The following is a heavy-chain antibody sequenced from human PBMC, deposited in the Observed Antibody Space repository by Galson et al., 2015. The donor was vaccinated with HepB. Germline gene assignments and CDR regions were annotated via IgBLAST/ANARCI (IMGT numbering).Heavy chain of an antibody. J-gene: IGHJ5*02. CDR3: ARDQYRSGWYNWFDP. CDR2: IWYDGSNK. D-gene: IGHD6-19*01. V-gene: IGHV3-33*01. CDR1: GFTFSRYG. Sequence: SLRLSCAASGFTFSRYGIHWVRQAPGKGLEWVAVIWYDGSNKYYADSVKGRFTISRDNFKNTVYLQMNSLRDEDTAVCYRARDQYRSGWYNWFDPWGQGILVTVSS.